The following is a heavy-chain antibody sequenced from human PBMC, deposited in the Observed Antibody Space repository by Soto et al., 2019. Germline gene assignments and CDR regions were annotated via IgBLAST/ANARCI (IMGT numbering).Heavy chain of an antibody. J-gene: IGHJ6*02. CDR3: ARDEAPYYDFWSVDIVATITDYYYGMDV. V-gene: IGHV3-7*01. CDR1: GFTFSSYW. Sequence: EVQLVESGGGLVQPGGSLRLSCAASGFTFSSYWMSWVRQAPGKGLEWVANIKQDGSEKYYVDSVKGRFTISRDNAKNSLYLQMTSLRAEDMAVYYCARDEAPYYDFWSVDIVATITDYYYGMDVWGQGTTVTVSS. D-gene: IGHD3-3*01. CDR2: IKQDGSEK.